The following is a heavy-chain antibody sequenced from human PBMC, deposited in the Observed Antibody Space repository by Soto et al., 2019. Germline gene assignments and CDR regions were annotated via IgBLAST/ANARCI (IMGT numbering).Heavy chain of an antibody. D-gene: IGHD5-12*01. V-gene: IGHV4-4*02. Sequence: QVQLQESGPGLVKPSGTLSLNCTVSGGSMSSRNWWSWVRQPPGKGLEWIGDIYHTGSINYSPSLTGGLTRSVDKSKNQFSLKLTSVTAADTAVYYCARNSGYDPSGMDVWGQGTTVT. CDR3: ARNSGYDPSGMDV. J-gene: IGHJ6*02. CDR1: GGSMSSRNW. CDR2: IYHTGSI.